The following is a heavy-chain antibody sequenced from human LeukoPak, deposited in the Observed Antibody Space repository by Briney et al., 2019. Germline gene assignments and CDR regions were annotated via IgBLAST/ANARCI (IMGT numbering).Heavy chain of an antibody. CDR2: INPSGSSA. CDR3: ARPDSSGYHSPNWYFDL. Sequence: GASVKVSCKASGYSFTSYYMHWVRQAPGQGLEWMGFINPSGSSAAYAQKFQGRLTMTRDMFTSTDYMELTSLTSDDTAVYYCARPDSSGYHSPNWYFDLWGRGTLVTVSS. D-gene: IGHD3-22*01. CDR1: GYSFTSYY. V-gene: IGHV1-46*01. J-gene: IGHJ2*01.